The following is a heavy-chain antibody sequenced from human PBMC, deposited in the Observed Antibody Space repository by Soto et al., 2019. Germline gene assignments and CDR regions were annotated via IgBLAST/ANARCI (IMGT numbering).Heavy chain of an antibody. D-gene: IGHD6-6*01. CDR2: MNPNSGNT. J-gene: IGHJ6*02. V-gene: IGHV1-8*01. CDR1: GYTFTSYD. Sequence: QVQLVQSGAEVKKPGASVKVSCKASGYTFTSYDINWVRRAPGQGLEWMGWMNPNSGNTGYAQKFQGRVTMTRNTSISTAYMELSSLRSEDTAVYYCARGTQLARGCYYYDGMDVGGQGTTVTVSS. CDR3: ARGTQLARGCYYYDGMDV.